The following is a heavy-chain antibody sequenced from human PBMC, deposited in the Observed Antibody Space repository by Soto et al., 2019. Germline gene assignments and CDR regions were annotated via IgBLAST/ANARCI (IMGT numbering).Heavy chain of an antibody. CDR2: IYHSGST. J-gene: IGHJ5*02. D-gene: IGHD3-3*01. Sequence: PSETLSLTCAVSGGSISTSNWWSWVRQPPGKGLEWIGEIYHSGSTNYNPSLKSRVSISIDKSKNQFSLNLSSVTAADTAMYYCARFRRFCYDTNCHSWFDPWGQGTLVT. CDR1: GGSISTSNW. V-gene: IGHV4-4*02. CDR3: ARFRRFCYDTNCHSWFDP.